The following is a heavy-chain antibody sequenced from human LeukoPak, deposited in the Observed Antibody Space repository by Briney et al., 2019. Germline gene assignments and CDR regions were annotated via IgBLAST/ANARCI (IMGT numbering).Heavy chain of an antibody. CDR3: ASDPPGYSSGGDY. V-gene: IGHV3-21*01. CDR2: ISSSSSYI. J-gene: IGHJ4*02. CDR1: GFTFSSYS. Sequence: GGSLRLSCAASGFTFSSYSMNWVRQAPGKGLEWVSSISSSSSYIYYADSVKGRFTISRDNAKNSLYLQMNSLRAEDTAVYYCASDPPGYSSGGDYWGQGTLVTVS. D-gene: IGHD6-19*01.